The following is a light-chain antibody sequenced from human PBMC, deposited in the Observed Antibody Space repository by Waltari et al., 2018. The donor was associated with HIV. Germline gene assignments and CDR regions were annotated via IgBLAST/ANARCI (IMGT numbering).Light chain of an antibody. J-gene: IGLJ1*01. CDR2: MLS. Sequence: QSALAQPASVSGSPGQSITISCAGAVVDRGPEIYVSWYQQHPGRAPRLIIYMLSRRPSGFSDRFSGSSSGMSATLTISGLQSDDEAHYYCSSYSTITSLFVFGTGTRVTVL. CDR1: VVDRGPEIY. CDR3: SSYSTITSLFV. V-gene: IGLV2-14*01.